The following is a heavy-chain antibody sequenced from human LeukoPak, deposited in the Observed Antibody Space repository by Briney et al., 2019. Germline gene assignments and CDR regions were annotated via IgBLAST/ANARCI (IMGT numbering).Heavy chain of an antibody. V-gene: IGHV1/OR15-3*03. CDR1: GYTFTGYY. Sequence: GASVKVSCKASGYTFTGYYMHWVRQAPGQTFEWMGYINSGNGNIEYSQNFQGRLTFTGDTSATTAYMELSSLRSDDTAVYYCARDSCAGTCYDYWGQGTLVTVSS. D-gene: IGHD2-21*01. CDR3: ARDSCAGTCYDY. CDR2: INSGNGNI. J-gene: IGHJ4*02.